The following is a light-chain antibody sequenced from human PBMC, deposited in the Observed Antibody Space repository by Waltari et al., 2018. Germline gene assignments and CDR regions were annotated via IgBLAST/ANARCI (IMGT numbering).Light chain of an antibody. CDR2: KTN. V-gene: IGLV8-61*01. Sequence: QTVVNQEPSLSVSPGGTVELTLALSHGSGPSTSYPTWYQQTPGQAPRTLVYKTNTRSSGVPDRFSGSSLGNKAALTITGAQADDESDYYCLLYMGSGIWVFGGGTKLTVL. CDR3: LLYMGSGIWV. CDR1: HGSGPSTSY. J-gene: IGLJ3*02.